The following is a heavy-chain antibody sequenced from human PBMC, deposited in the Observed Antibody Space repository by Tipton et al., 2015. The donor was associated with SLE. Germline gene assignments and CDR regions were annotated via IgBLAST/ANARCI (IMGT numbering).Heavy chain of an antibody. D-gene: IGHD6-19*01. CDR2: FYYTGGT. CDR3: ARMAGSGWFDP. J-gene: IGHJ5*02. Sequence: TLSLTCTVSGDSIGIYYWNWIRQPPGKGLEWIGYFYYTGGTNYNPSLKSRVTISADTSKNQFSLKLSSVTAADTAVCFCARMAGSGWFDPWGQGTLVTVSS. V-gene: IGHV4-59*01. CDR1: GDSIGIYY.